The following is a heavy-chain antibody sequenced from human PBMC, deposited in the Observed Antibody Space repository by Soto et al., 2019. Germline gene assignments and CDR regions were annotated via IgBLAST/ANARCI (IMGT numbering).Heavy chain of an antibody. CDR1: GFTFSSYG. J-gene: IGHJ6*02. D-gene: IGHD6-13*01. CDR3: ARGSIASAGTYYYGMDV. V-gene: IGHV3-33*01. Sequence: QVQLVESGGGVVQPGRSLRLSCAASGFTFSSYGMHWVRQAPGKGLEWVAVIWYDGSNKYYADSVKGRFTISRDNCKNTVYLQINSRRAEEMAVYYCARGSIASAGTYYYGMDVWGQGTTVTVSS. CDR2: IWYDGSNK.